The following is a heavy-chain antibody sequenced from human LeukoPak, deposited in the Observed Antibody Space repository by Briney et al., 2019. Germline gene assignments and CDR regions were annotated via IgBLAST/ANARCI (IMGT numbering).Heavy chain of an antibody. CDR3: ARDDPRVGSTETD. CDR2: ISSSSSTI. D-gene: IGHD1-26*01. Sequence: PGGSLRLSCGASGFTFSNYGMLWVRQAPGKGLEWVSYISSSSSTIYYADSVKGRFTVSRDNAKNSLYLQMNSLRVEDTAVYYCARDDPRVGSTETDWGQGTLVTVSS. CDR1: GFTFSNYG. J-gene: IGHJ4*02. V-gene: IGHV3-48*04.